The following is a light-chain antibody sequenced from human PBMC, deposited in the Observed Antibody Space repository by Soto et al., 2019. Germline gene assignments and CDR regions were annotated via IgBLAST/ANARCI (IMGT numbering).Light chain of an antibody. J-gene: IGKJ2*01. CDR1: QTISGW. CDR3: QQYDSYSPFT. V-gene: IGKV1-5*03. CDR2: ETS. Sequence: DIEMTQSPATLSASVGDRVTMTCRASQTISGWLAWYQQKPGKAPNLLIYETSTFENGVPSKFSGSGSGTEFTLPISSLQPDDFATDYCQQYDSYSPFTFGQGTKLEIK.